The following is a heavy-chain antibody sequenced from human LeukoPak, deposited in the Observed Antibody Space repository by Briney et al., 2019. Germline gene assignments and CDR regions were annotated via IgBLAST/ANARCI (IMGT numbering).Heavy chain of an antibody. J-gene: IGHJ4*02. Sequence: GGSLRLSCAASGFTFSSYAMSWIRQAPGKGLEWVSYISGSGSNIYYADSVKGRFTISRDNAKNSLYLQMNSLRAEDTAVYYCSRDPSHHDFWSGYSNDWGQGTLVTVSS. V-gene: IGHV3-11*04. CDR1: GFTFSSYA. CDR2: ISGSGSNI. CDR3: SRDPSHHDFWSGYSND. D-gene: IGHD3-3*01.